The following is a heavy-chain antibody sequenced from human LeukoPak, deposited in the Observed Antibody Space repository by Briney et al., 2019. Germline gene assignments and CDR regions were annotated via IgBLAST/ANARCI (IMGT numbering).Heavy chain of an antibody. V-gene: IGHV3-66*01. CDR3: AKIPTFQYYFDY. D-gene: IGHD2-21*01. Sequence: GGSLRLSCTASGFTVSSSYMNWVRQAPGGGLEWVSVIYSVGSTYYADSVKGRFSIYRENSEKTLFLQMNSMRADGTAVYYWAKIPTFQYYFDYWGRGTLVTVSS. CDR1: GFTVSSSY. CDR2: IYSVGST. J-gene: IGHJ4*02.